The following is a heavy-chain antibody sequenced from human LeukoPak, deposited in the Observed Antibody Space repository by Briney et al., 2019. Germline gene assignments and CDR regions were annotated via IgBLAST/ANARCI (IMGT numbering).Heavy chain of an antibody. Sequence: GASVKVSCKASGYTFTGYYMHWVRQAPGQGLEWMGWINPNSGGTNYAQKFQDRVTMTRDTSISTAYMELSRLRSDDTAVYYCARGGYDYSAYYYYYMDVWGKGTTVTVSS. CDR1: GYTFTGYY. CDR2: INPNSGGT. D-gene: IGHD5-12*01. J-gene: IGHJ6*03. V-gene: IGHV1-2*02. CDR3: ARGGYDYSAYYYYYMDV.